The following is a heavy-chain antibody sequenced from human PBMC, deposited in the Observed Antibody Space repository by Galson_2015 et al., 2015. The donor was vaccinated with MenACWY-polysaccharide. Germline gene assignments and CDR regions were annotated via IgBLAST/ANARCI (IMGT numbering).Heavy chain of an antibody. CDR1: GFTFTSYA. CDR2: IRSSGTNT. V-gene: IGHV3-23*01. J-gene: IGHJ5*02. D-gene: IGHD3-3*01. Sequence: SLRLSCAASGFTFTSYAMSRVRQALGKGLEWVSAIRSSGTNTYYADSVKGRFTISRDNSKNTLYLQMNSLRAEDTAVYYCAKDSTDFWSVAGRFDHWGQGTLVTVSS. CDR3: AKDSTDFWSVAGRFDH.